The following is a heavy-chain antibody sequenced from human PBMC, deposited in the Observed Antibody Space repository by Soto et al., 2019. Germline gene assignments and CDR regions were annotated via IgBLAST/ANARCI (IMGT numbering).Heavy chain of an antibody. V-gene: IGHV2-5*02. D-gene: IGHD3-10*01. CDR2: IYWDNEK. Sequence: QITLKESGPTLVKPTQTLTLTCSFSGFSLSTTGVGVGWIRQSPGKALEWLAIIYWDNEKRYSPSLKSRVIITKDTSKNQVVLTVTNMDPVDTGTYYCARSLWFGELHWGQGALVTVSS. CDR3: ARSLWFGELH. J-gene: IGHJ4*02. CDR1: GFSLSTTGVG.